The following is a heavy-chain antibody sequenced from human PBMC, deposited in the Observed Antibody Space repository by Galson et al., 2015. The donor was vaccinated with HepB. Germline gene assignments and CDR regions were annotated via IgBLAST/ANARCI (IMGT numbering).Heavy chain of an antibody. CDR2: ISYDGSNK. J-gene: IGHJ4*02. V-gene: IGHV3-30*18. CDR3: AKAGQGVFAGGCDY. D-gene: IGHD3-16*01. CDR1: GFTFSSYG. Sequence: SLRLSCAASGFTFSSYGMHWVRQAPGKGLEWVAVISYDGSNKYYADSVKGRFTISRDNSKNTLYLQMNSLRAEDTAVYYCAKAGQGVFAGGCDYWGQGTLVTVSS.